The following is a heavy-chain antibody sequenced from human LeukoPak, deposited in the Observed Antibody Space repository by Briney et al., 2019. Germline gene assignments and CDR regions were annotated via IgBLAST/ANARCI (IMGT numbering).Heavy chain of an antibody. CDR1: GFTFSSYW. CDR2: INSDGSRT. CDR3: ARNLVGGDYSFDY. D-gene: IGHD4-17*01. V-gene: IGHV3-74*01. Sequence: PGGSLRLSCAASGFTFSSYWMRWVRQAPGKGLVWVSRINSDGSRTHYADSVKGRFTISRDNAKNTLYLQMNSLRAEDTAVYYCARNLVGGDYSFDYWGQGTLVTVSS. J-gene: IGHJ4*02.